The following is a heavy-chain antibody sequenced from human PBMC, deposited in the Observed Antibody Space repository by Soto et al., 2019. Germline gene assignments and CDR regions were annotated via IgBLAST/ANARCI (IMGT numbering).Heavy chain of an antibody. D-gene: IGHD3-22*01. CDR1: ADSISSSSYY. V-gene: IGHV4-39*01. Sequence: QVQLQESGPGLVKPSETLSLTCTVSADSISSSSYYWGWIRQPPGKGLEWIGTIHYSGSTYYNPSLNSRVPISVDTSMIHFSLNLIPVTAADTAVYYCARQSYASSDYFDFWGQGTLVTVSS. CDR2: IHYSGST. CDR3: ARQSYASSDYFDF. J-gene: IGHJ4*02.